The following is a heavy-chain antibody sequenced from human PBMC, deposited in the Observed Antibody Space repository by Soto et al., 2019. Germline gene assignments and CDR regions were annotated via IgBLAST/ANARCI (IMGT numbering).Heavy chain of an antibody. CDR2: IYHSGST. Sequence: QLQLQESGSGLVKPSQTLSLTCAGSGGSISSGGYSWRWIRQPPGKGLEWIGYIYHSGSTYYNPSRKSRVTISVDRAKNQFSLKLSSVTAADTAVYYCAAGGGLPRYYWGQGTLVTVS. CDR1: GGSISSGGYS. D-gene: IGHD5-12*01. J-gene: IGHJ4*02. CDR3: AAGGGLPRYY. V-gene: IGHV4-30-2*01.